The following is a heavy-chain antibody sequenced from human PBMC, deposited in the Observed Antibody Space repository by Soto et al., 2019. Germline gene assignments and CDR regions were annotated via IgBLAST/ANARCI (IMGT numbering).Heavy chain of an antibody. Sequence: PGESLKISCKSYGYSFTTYWIAWVRQMPGKGLEWMGSIHPGESDTRYSPSFQGQVTISADRSITTAYLQWSSLKASDTAMYYFARHEATYYNFYGMDVWGQGTTVTVSS. J-gene: IGHJ6*02. CDR2: IHPGESDT. CDR3: ARHEATYYNFYGMDV. CDR1: GYSFTTYW. V-gene: IGHV5-51*01.